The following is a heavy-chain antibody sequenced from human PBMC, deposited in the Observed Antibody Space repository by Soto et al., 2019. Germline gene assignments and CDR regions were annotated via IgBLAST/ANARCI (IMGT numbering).Heavy chain of an antibody. CDR2: MYYSGAT. D-gene: IGHD3-16*01. CDR3: ARHAAYDSVWGKSDGSDY. J-gene: IGHJ4*02. CDR1: GGSISSNSYY. Sequence: QLQLQESGPGLVKPSETLSLACTVSGGSISSNSYYWDWIRQPPGKGLEWIGSMYYSGATYHNPSLQSRVTISVDTSKNQFSLHLSSVTAADTAVCYCARHAAYDSVWGKSDGSDYWGQGTLVTVSS. V-gene: IGHV4-39*01.